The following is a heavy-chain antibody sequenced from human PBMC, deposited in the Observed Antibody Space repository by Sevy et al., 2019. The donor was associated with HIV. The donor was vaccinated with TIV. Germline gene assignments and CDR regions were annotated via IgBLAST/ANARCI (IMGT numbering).Heavy chain of an antibody. J-gene: IGHJ3*02. CDR1: GFTFSSYG. D-gene: IGHD3-22*01. CDR2: IYGTAGVT. Sequence: GESLKISCAASGFTFSSYGMSWVRQAPGKGLEWVSTIYGTAGVTYYADSVKGRFTISRDNSKNTLFLQMNSLRAEDTAIYYCAGGRYDSSGSFDAFDIWGQGTMVTVSS. CDR3: AGGRYDSSGSFDAFDI. V-gene: IGHV3-23*01.